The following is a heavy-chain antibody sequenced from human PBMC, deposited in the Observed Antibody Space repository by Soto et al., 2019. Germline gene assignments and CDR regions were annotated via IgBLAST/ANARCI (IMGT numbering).Heavy chain of an antibody. CDR1: GRTFSSYA. V-gene: IGHV1-69*01. CDR2: IIPIFGTA. J-gene: IGHJ6*02. CDR3: ARGISYQYYYGMDV. Sequence: QVQLVQSGAEVKKPGSSVKVSCKASGRTFSSYAISWVRPAPGQGLEWMGGIIPIFGTANYAQKFQCRVTITAEEAISTAYIELSSLRSEDTAVYYCARGISYQYYYGMDVSGQGTTDTVSS. D-gene: IGHD2-2*01.